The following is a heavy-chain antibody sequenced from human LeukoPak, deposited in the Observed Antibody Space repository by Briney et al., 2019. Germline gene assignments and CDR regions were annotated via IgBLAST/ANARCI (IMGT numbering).Heavy chain of an antibody. J-gene: IGHJ4*02. D-gene: IGHD6-19*01. CDR2: IYSGGST. CDR1: GFTVSSNY. CDR3: ARRYITGWHFDY. V-gene: IGHV3-66*01. Sequence: GGSLRLSCATSGFTVSSNYMSWVRQPPGKGLEWVSVIYSGGSTYYADSVKGRYTISRDNSENTLYLQMNSLRAEDTAVYYCARRYITGWHFDYWGQGTLVTVSS.